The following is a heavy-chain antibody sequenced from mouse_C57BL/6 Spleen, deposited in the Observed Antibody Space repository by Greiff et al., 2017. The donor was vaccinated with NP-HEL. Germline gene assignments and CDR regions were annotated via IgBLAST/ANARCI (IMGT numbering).Heavy chain of an antibody. D-gene: IGHD1-1*01. J-gene: IGHJ2*01. CDR2: IYPGDGDT. V-gene: IGHV1-82*01. CDR3: ARWTYYGSDY. Sequence: VQLQQSGPELVKPGASVKISCKASGYAFSSSWMNWVKQRPGKGLEWIGRIYPGDGDTNYNGKFKGKATLTADKSSSTAYIQLSSLTSEDSAVYFCARWTYYGSDYWGQGTTLTVSS. CDR1: GYAFSSSW.